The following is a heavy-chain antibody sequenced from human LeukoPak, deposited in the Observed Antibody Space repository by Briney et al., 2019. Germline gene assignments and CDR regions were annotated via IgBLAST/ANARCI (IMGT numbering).Heavy chain of an antibody. Sequence: PSETLSLTCTVSGGSIISSAYYWSWLRQPPGKGLEWVGYIYYSGSTYYNPSLKSRVTISLDTSKNQFSLKLSSVTAADTAVYYCARGHEVGSSYYYRDVWGKGTTVTVSS. D-gene: IGHD1-26*01. V-gene: IGHV4-30-4*08. CDR1: GGSIISSAYY. CDR3: ARGHEVGSSYYYRDV. CDR2: IYYSGST. J-gene: IGHJ6*03.